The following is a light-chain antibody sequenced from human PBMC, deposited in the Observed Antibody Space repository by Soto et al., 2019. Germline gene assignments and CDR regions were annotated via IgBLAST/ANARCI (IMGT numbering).Light chain of an antibody. Sequence: IQLTQSPSSLSASVGDRVTITCRASQGIRSYLAWYQQEPGKAPKLLIYDASTLQSGVPSRFSGSGSGTDFTLTISSLQPEDFATYYCQQLNSYPLTFGGGTKVEI. J-gene: IGKJ4*01. CDR2: DAS. CDR1: QGIRSY. V-gene: IGKV1-9*01. CDR3: QQLNSYPLT.